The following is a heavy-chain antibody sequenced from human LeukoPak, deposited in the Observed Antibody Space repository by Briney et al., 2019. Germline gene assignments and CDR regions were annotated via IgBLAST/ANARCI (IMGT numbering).Heavy chain of an antibody. D-gene: IGHD2-15*01. CDR2: IYTSGST. CDR3: ARDAPTAYCIGGTCYFDY. CDR1: GGSISSGSYY. Sequence: PSQTLSLTCTVSGGSISSGSYYWSWLRQPAGKGLEWIERIYTSGSTNYNPSLKSRVTISLDTSKNQFSLKLSSVTAADTAVHYCARDAPTAYCIGGTCYFDYWGQGTLVTVSS. V-gene: IGHV4-61*02. J-gene: IGHJ4*02.